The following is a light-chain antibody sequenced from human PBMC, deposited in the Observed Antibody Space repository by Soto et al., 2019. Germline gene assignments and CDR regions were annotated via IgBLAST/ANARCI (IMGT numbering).Light chain of an antibody. V-gene: IGKV3-15*01. CDR3: QQYRDRPRT. CDR2: DAS. Sequence: EVVLTQSPATLSVSPGDRATISCRASQVIGSAVAWYHQRSGQAPRLLIFDASMRVPAVPARFSGSVSGTDFTLTISSLESEEFAVYFCQQYRDRPRTFGQGTKVEIK. CDR1: QVIGSA. J-gene: IGKJ1*01.